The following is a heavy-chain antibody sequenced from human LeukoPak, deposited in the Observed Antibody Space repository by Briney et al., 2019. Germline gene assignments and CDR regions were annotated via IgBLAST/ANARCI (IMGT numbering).Heavy chain of an antibody. J-gene: IGHJ5*02. D-gene: IGHD2-15*01. V-gene: IGHV5-51*01. CDR1: GYSFTSYW. CDR3: ARRGYCSGGSCSQRWFDP. CDR2: IYPGDSDT. Sequence: GESLKISCKGSGYSFTSYWIGWVRQMPGKGLEWMGIIYPGDSDTRYSPSFQGQVTISADKSISTAYLQWSSLKASDTAMYYCARRGYCSGGSCSQRWFDPWGQGTLVTVSS.